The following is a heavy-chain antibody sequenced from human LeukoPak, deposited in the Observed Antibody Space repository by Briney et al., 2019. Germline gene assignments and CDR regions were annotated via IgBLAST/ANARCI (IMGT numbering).Heavy chain of an antibody. J-gene: IGHJ6*04. CDR3: TRALFCSSTSCPSDV. CDR2: INHSGST. CDR1: GGSFSGYY. Sequence: SETLSLTCAVYGGSFSGYYWSWIRQPPGKGLEWIGEINHSGSTNYNPSLKSRVTISVDTSKNQFSLKLSSVTAADTAVYYCTRALFCSSTSCPSDVWGKGATVTVSS. D-gene: IGHD2-2*01. V-gene: IGHV4-34*01.